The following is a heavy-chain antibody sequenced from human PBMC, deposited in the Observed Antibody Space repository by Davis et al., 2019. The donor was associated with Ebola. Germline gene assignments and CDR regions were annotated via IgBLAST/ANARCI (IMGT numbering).Heavy chain of an antibody. CDR2: ISAYNGHT. J-gene: IGHJ6*02. D-gene: IGHD1-26*01. Sequence: AASVKVSCKASGGTFSSYAISWVRQAPGQGLEWMGWISAYNGHTNYAQKLQGRVTMTTDTSTSTAYMELRSLRSDDTAVYYCARATKSIVGASIYYYYGMDVWGQGTTVTVSS. CDR1: GGTFSSYA. V-gene: IGHV1-18*01. CDR3: ARATKSIVGASIYYYYGMDV.